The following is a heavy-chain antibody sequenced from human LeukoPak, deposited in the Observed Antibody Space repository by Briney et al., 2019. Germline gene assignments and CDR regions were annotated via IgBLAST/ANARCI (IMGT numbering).Heavy chain of an antibody. CDR1: GGSISSGDYY. Sequence: SSETLSLTCTVSGGSISSGDYYWSWIRQPPGKGLQWIGYMFYSGSTYYNPSLKSRVTISVDTSKNQFSLKLSSVTAADTAVYYCVRGALVRGLTAWGQGTLVTVSS. CDR2: MFYSGST. J-gene: IGHJ5*02. CDR3: VRGALVRGLTA. D-gene: IGHD3-10*01. V-gene: IGHV4-30-4*08.